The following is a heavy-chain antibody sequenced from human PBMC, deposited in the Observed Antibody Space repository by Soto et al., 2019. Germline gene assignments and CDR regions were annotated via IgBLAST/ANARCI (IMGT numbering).Heavy chain of an antibody. V-gene: IGHV1-69*13. CDR3: ARDGVLVGATYDAFDI. CDR1: GGTFSSYA. D-gene: IGHD1-26*01. Sequence: GASVKVSCKASGGTFSSYAISWVRQAPGQGLEWMGGIIPIFGTANYAQKFQGRVTITADESTSTAYMELSSLRSEDTAVYYCARDGVLVGATYDAFDIWGQGTMVTVSS. J-gene: IGHJ3*02. CDR2: IIPIFGTA.